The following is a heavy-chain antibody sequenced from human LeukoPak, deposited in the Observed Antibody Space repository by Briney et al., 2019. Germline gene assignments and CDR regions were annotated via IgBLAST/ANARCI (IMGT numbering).Heavy chain of an antibody. J-gene: IGHJ4*02. CDR2: INPSGGST. CDR1: GYTFTSYY. V-gene: IGHV1-46*01. CDR3: ATDVKNDYDFDY. D-gene: IGHD4-17*01. Sequence: ASVKVSCKASGYTFTSYYIHWVRQAPGQGLEWMGIINPSGGSTSYAQKFQGRVTMTRDMSTSTVYMELSSLRSEDTAVYYCATDVKNDYDFDYWGQGTLVTVSS.